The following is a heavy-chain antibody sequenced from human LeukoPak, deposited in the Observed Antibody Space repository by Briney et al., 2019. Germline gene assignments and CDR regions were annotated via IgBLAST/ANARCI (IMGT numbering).Heavy chain of an antibody. CDR3: ARRTSSNYVDY. D-gene: IGHD4-11*01. CDR1: GGSLSNYY. CDR2: IYHTGSA. J-gene: IGHJ4*02. V-gene: IGHV4-59*01. Sequence: SETLSLTCTVPGGSLSNYYRSWIRQSPGKGLEWIGYIYHTGSANYSPSLKSRVSISIDTSKSQFSLRLISVTAADTAVYYCARRTSSNYVDYWGQGTLVIVSS.